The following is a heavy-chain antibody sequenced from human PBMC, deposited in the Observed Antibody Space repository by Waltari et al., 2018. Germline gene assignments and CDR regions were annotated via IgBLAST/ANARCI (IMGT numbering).Heavy chain of an antibody. CDR1: GYSISSGYY. J-gene: IGHJ4*02. Sequence: QVQLQESGPGLVKPSETLSLTCAVSGYSISSGYYWGWVRQPRGKGLEWIGSIYPSGSTYDNPSLKSRVTISVDTSKNQFSLKLSSVTAADTAVYYCARHTYYGAFDYWGQGTLVTVSS. D-gene: IGHD1-26*01. CDR2: IYPSGST. V-gene: IGHV4-38-2*01. CDR3: ARHTYYGAFDY.